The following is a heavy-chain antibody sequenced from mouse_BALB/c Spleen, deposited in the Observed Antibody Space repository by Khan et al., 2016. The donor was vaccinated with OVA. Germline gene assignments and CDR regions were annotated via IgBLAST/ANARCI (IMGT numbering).Heavy chain of an antibody. V-gene: IGHV9-3-1*01. CDR2: INTYTGEP. Sequence: QIQLVQSGPELKKPGETVKISCKASGYTFTNYGMNWVKQAPGKGFKWMGWINTYTGEPTYTDDFKGRFAFSLEKTANSAYLQIYNRKKEYTATYFCGRTPVLSYDMGYWGQGTSVTVAS. CDR1: GYTFTNYG. CDR3: GRTPVLSYDMGY. J-gene: IGHJ4*01.